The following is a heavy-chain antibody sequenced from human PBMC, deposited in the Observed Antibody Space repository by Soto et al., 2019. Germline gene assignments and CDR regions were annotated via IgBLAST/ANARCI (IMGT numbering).Heavy chain of an antibody. CDR3: ARPPFPGCINGVCYPCDH. J-gene: IGHJ4*02. D-gene: IGHD2-8*01. Sequence: QVQLVESGAEVKKPGASVKVSCKASGYTFTHYYMHWVRQAPGQGLEWMGMINPSGGSTSYAQNFQDRLNMTRDTSTSTVYMELSSLRSEDTAVYYCARPPFPGCINGVCYPCDHWGQGTLVTVSS. CDR1: GYTFTHYY. CDR2: INPSGGST. V-gene: IGHV1-46*01.